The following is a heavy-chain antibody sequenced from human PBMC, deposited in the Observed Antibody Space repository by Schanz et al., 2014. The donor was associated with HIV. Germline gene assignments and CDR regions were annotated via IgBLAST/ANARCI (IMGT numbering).Heavy chain of an antibody. CDR1: GFTFRSYG. J-gene: IGHJ6*02. D-gene: IGHD6-13*01. V-gene: IGHV3-NL1*01. CDR2: MTTNDRI. CDR3: AKDDAGYSSSWHYYYYYGMDV. Sequence: QVQLVESGGGVVQPGRSLRLSCAASGFTFRSYGMHWVRQAPGKGLEWVSVMTTNDRIYYAESVKGRFTISRDTSTNTLYLQMNSLRAEDTAVYYCAKDDAGYSSSWHYYYYYGMDVWGQGTTVTVSS.